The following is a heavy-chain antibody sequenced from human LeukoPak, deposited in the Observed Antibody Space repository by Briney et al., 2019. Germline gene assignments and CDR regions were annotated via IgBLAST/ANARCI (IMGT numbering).Heavy chain of an antibody. D-gene: IGHD6-13*01. V-gene: IGHV4-4*02. CDR1: GGSISSSNW. CDR2: IYHSGST. Sequence: PSETLSLTCTVSGGSISSSNWWSWVRQPPGKGLEWIGEIYHSGSTNYNPSLKSRVTISVDKSKNQFSLKLSSVTAADTAVYYCAREGIAAASWSYYYYYMDVWGKGTTVTVSS. J-gene: IGHJ6*03. CDR3: AREGIAAASWSYYYYYMDV.